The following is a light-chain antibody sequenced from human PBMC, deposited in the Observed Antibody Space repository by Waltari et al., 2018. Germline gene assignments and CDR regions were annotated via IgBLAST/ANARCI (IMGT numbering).Light chain of an antibody. CDR1: LLTKKF. CDR3: YSTDIFRSERGV. J-gene: IGLJ2*01. CDR2: EDT. V-gene: IGLV3-10*01. Sequence: SYELTQPPSVSVSPGQTATLTCSGALLTKKFTYWFQQKSGQAPVMVIYEDTKRLSAIPERFSGSSSGTTAALTITGAQVEDEADYYCYSTDIFRSERGVFGGGTKLLVL.